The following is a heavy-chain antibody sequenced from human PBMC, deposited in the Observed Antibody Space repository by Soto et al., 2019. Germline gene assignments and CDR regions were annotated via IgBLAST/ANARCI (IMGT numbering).Heavy chain of an antibody. CDR3: ARSTTYYYGSGSYYKALSKVYYYYYGMDV. V-gene: IGHV4-34*01. J-gene: IGHJ6*02. CDR1: GGSFSGYY. Sequence: PSETLSLTCAVYGGSFSGYYWSWIRQPPGKGLEWIGEINHSGSTNYNPSLKSRVTISVDTSKNQFSLKLSSVTAADTAVYYCARSTTYYYGSGSYYKALSKVYYYYYGMDVWDQGTTVTVSS. D-gene: IGHD3-10*01. CDR2: INHSGST.